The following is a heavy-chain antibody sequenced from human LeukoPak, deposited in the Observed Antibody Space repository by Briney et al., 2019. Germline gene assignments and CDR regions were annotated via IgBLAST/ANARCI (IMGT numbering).Heavy chain of an antibody. D-gene: IGHD2-15*01. CDR2: IYSSGST. CDR3: ARGSKGWSLIDY. CDR1: GYSISSGYY. V-gene: IGHV4-4*07. J-gene: IGHJ4*02. Sequence: SETLSLTCAVSGYSISSGYYWGWIRQPAGKGLEWIGRIYSSGSTNYNPSLKSRVTMSVDTSKNQFSLKLSSVTAADTAVYYCARGSKGWSLIDYWGQGTPVTVSS.